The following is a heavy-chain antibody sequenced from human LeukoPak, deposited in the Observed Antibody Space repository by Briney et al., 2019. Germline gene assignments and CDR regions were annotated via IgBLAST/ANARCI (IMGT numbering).Heavy chain of an antibody. D-gene: IGHD2-8*01. CDR3: ARDPPAVLIDTYG. CDR2: VYSGGST. J-gene: IGHJ4*02. CDR1: GFIVTNNY. V-gene: IGHV3-66*01. Sequence: GGSLRLSCTASGFIVTNNYINWVRQAPGKGLEWVSLVYSGGSTYYADSVKGRFTISRDNSKNMVYLQVNSLRAEDTAMYYCARDPPAVLIDTYGWGQGTLVTVSS.